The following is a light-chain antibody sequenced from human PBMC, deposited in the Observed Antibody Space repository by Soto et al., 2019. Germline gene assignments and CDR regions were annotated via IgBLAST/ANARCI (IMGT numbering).Light chain of an antibody. Sequence: EIVLTQSPGTLSLSPGERATLSCRASQSVTSYYLGWYQQKPGQPPRLLIYGVSNRATGIPDRFSGSGSGTDFTLTISGLEPEDFGVYFCLHYGTSTPYPFGRGTKLEIK. J-gene: IGKJ2*01. CDR2: GVS. CDR3: LHYGTSTPYP. V-gene: IGKV3-20*01. CDR1: QSVTSYY.